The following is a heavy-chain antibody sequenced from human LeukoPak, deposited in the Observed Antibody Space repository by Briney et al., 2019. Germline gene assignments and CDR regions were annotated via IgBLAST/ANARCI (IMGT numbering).Heavy chain of an antibody. Sequence: GGSLRLSCAASGFTFSSYAMHWVRQAPGKGLEWVAVISYDGSNKYYADSVKGRFTISRDNSKNTLYLQMNSLSAEDTAVYYCARHGLIVGAVPTKSYYGMDVWGQGTTVTVSS. D-gene: IGHD1-26*01. CDR3: ARHGLIVGAVPTKSYYGMDV. V-gene: IGHV3-30-3*01. CDR2: ISYDGSNK. CDR1: GFTFSSYA. J-gene: IGHJ6*02.